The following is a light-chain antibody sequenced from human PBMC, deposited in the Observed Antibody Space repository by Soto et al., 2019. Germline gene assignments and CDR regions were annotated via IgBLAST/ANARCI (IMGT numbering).Light chain of an antibody. CDR2: AAS. CDR1: QGISSY. V-gene: IGKV1-8*01. CDR3: QQYYSYLVT. Sequence: AIRMTQSPSSLSASTGDRVTITCRASQGISSYLAWYQQKPGKAPKLLIYAASTLQSGVPSRFSGSGSGTDLTLTISCLQSEDFATYYCQQYYSYLVTFGQGTKLEIK. J-gene: IGKJ2*01.